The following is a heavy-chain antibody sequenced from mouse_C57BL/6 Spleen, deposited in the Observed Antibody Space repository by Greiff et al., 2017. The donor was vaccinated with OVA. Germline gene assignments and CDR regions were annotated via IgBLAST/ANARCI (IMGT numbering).Heavy chain of an antibody. CDR2: IDPADGDT. CDR1: GFNIKDYY. J-gene: IGHJ3*01. CDR3: TRGCITTVVHPPFAY. Sequence: EVQGVESGAELVRPGASVKLSCTASGFNIKDYYMHWVKQRPEQGLEWIGRIDPADGDTEYAPKFQGKATLTADTSSNTAYLQLSSLTSEDTAVYYCTRGCITTVVHPPFAYWGQGTLVTVSA. D-gene: IGHD1-1*01. V-gene: IGHV14-1*01.